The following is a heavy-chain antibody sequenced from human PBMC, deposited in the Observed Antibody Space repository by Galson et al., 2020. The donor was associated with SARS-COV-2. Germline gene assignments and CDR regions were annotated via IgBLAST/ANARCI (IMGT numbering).Heavy chain of an antibody. CDR2: ISYDGSNK. V-gene: IGHV3-30*04. Sequence: GGSLRLSCAASGFTFSSYAMHWVRQAPGKGLEWVAVISYDGSNKYYADSVKGRFTISRDNSENTVSLQMDNLRAEDTAVYFCARDGQLSSGWAFDYWGQGTLVTVSS. CDR1: GFTFSSYA. D-gene: IGHD6-19*01. J-gene: IGHJ4*02. CDR3: ARDGQLSSGWAFDY.